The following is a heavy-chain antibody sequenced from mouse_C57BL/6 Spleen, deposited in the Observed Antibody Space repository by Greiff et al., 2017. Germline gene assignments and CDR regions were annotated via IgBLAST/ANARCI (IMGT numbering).Heavy chain of an antibody. CDR3: ARYGDYSYAMGY. CDR2: IDPSDSET. D-gene: IGHD2-4*01. CDR1: GYTFTSYW. V-gene: IGHV1-52*01. J-gene: IGHJ4*01. Sequence: VQLQQPGAELVRPGSSVKLSCKASGYTFTSYWMHWVKQRPIQGLEWIGNIDPSDSETHYNQKFKDKDTLTVDKSSSTAYMQLSSLTSEDSAVYYCARYGDYSYAMGYWGQGTSVTVSS.